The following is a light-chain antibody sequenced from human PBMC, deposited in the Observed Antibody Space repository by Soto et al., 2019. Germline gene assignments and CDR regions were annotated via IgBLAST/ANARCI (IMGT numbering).Light chain of an antibody. CDR2: GAS. J-gene: IGKJ1*01. V-gene: IGKV3-15*01. CDR1: QSVSSN. CDR3: QQYNIGLPWT. Sequence: ERERMHSAATLSVSPGERATLSCRASQSVSSNLAWYQQKPGQAPRLLIYGASTRATGIPARFSGSGSGTEFTLTISSLQSEGFAVYYCQQYNIGLPWTLGQGSKV.